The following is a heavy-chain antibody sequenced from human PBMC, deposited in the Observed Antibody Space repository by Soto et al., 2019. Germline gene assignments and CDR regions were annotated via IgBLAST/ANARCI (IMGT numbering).Heavy chain of an antibody. CDR2: MNPNSGNT. CDR1: GYTFTSYD. D-gene: IGHD2-8*02. CDR3: ARRRHYWLQGSPYMDV. J-gene: IGHJ6*03. Sequence: ASVKVSCKASGYTFTSYDINWVRQATGQGLEWTGWMNPNSGNTGYAQKFQGRVTMTRNTSISTAYMELSSLRSEDTAVYYCARRRHYWLQGSPYMDVWGKGTTVTVAS. V-gene: IGHV1-8*01.